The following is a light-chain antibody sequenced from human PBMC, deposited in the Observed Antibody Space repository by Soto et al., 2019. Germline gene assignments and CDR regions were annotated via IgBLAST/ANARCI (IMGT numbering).Light chain of an antibody. CDR1: SSDVGGYDY. CDR2: EVS. J-gene: IGLJ1*01. CDR3: SSYAGSSTYV. V-gene: IGLV2-8*01. Sequence: SVLTQPPSASGSPGQSVTISCTGTSSDVGGYDYVSWYQQHPGKAPKLMIYEVSKRPSRVPDRFSGSKSGNTASLTVSGLQAEDEADYYCSSYAGSSTYVFGTGTKVTVL.